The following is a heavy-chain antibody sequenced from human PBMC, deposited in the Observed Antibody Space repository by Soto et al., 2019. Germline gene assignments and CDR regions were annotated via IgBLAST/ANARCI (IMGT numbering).Heavy chain of an antibody. V-gene: IGHV4-59*08. J-gene: IGHJ4*02. CDR1: GGSISNYY. CDR3: ARQGYCSGTSCYGFDY. Sequence: SETLSLTCPVPGGSISNYYWSWIRQPPGKGLEWIGYIYYSGSTNYNPSLKSRVTISVDTSKNQFSLKLSSVTAADTAVYYCARQGYCSGTSCYGFDYWGQGTLVTVSS. CDR2: IYYSGST. D-gene: IGHD2-15*01.